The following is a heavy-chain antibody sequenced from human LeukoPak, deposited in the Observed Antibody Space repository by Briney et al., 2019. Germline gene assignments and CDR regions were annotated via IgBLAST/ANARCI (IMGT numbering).Heavy chain of an antibody. CDR2: INHSGST. J-gene: IGHJ5*02. CDR3: ARSIGIAAASCLDP. CDR1: SGSFSCYY. D-gene: IGHD6-13*01. Sequence: SETLSRTCAVYSGSFSCYYWGWIRQPPRKGLDWFGEINHSGSTNYNPSLKSRVTISVDTSKNQFSLKLSSVTAADTAVYYCARSIGIAAASCLDPWGQGTLVTVPS. V-gene: IGHV4-34*01.